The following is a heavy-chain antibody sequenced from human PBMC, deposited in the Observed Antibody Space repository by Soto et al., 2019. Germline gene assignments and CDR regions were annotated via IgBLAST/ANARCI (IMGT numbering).Heavy chain of an antibody. D-gene: IGHD5-18*01. V-gene: IGHV3-15*07. CDR3: TAGRYSRFSY. CDR2: IKTKTEGGTT. J-gene: IGHJ4*02. CDR1: GFTFSNAW. Sequence: PGGSLRISCAASGFTFSNAWMNWVRQAPGKGLEWVGRIKTKTEGGTTDYAAPVKGRFTISRDDSKNTLYLQMNSLNTEETAGYYCTAGRYSRFSYWGQGSLVTVSS.